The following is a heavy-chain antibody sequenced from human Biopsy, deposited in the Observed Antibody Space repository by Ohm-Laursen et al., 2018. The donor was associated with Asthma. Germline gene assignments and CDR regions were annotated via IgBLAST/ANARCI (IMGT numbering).Heavy chain of an antibody. D-gene: IGHD5-12*01. CDR1: GDIFSSFP. V-gene: IGHV1-69*01. Sequence: SSVKVSCNTSGDIFSSFPFSWVRQAPGQGLEWMGGINPLLGSINYAPRFQGRVTLTADESSSTVYMELSSLTSDDTAVYYCARRNQWLSLSLDFWGQGTLVTVSS. J-gene: IGHJ4*02. CDR3: ARRNQWLSLSLDF. CDR2: INPLLGSI.